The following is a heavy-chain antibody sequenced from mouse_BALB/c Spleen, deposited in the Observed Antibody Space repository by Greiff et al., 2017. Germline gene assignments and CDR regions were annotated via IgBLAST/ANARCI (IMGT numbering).Heavy chain of an antibody. CDR3: ARHDYYGYDVGYAMDY. J-gene: IGHJ4*01. CDR1: GFAFSSYD. CDR2: ISSGGGST. D-gene: IGHD2-2*01. Sequence: EVKLMESGGGLVKPGGSLKLSCAASGFAFSSYDMSWVRQTPEKRLEWVAYISSGGGSTYYPDTVKGRFTISRDNAKNTLYLQMSSLKSEDTAMYYCARHDYYGYDVGYAMDYWGQGTSVTVSS. V-gene: IGHV5-12-1*01.